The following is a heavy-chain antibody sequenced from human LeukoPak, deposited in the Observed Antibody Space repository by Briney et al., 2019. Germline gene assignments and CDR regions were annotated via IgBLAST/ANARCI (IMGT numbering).Heavy chain of an antibody. J-gene: IGHJ4*02. CDR3: ARDDRGWCYFDC. CDR1: GGSISRSSYY. V-gene: IGHV4-39*07. Sequence: SETLSLTCTVSGGSISRSSYYWGWIRQPPGKGLEWIGSIYSSGSTYYNPSLKSRVTISVDTSKNQFSLNLSSVTAADTAVYYCARDDRGWCYFDCWGQGTLVTVSS. CDR2: IYSSGST. D-gene: IGHD6-19*01.